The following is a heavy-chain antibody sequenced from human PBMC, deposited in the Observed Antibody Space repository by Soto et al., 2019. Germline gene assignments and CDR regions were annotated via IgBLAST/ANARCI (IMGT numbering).Heavy chain of an antibody. J-gene: IGHJ4*02. CDR2: IYHSGST. D-gene: IGHD3-22*01. Sequence: QLQLQESGSGLVKPSQTLSLTCAVSGGSISSGGYSWSWIRQPPGKGLEWIGYIYHSGSTYYNPSLKSRVTISVDRSKNQFSLKLSSVTAADTAVYYCARGGTMIALDYWGQGTLVTVSS. CDR1: GGSISSGGYS. CDR3: ARGGTMIALDY. V-gene: IGHV4-30-2*01.